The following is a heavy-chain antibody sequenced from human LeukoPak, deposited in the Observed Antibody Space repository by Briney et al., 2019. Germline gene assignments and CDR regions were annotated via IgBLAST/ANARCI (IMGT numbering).Heavy chain of an antibody. Sequence: GGSLRLSCAASGLTFSSYWMSWVRQAPGKGLEWVANIKQDGSEKYYVDSVKGRFTISRDNAENSPYLQMNSLRAEDTAVYYCARDRVVVPAAVPYWGQGTLVTVSS. CDR2: IKQDGSEK. V-gene: IGHV3-7*01. CDR1: GLTFSSYW. J-gene: IGHJ4*02. D-gene: IGHD2-2*01. CDR3: ARDRVVVPAAVPY.